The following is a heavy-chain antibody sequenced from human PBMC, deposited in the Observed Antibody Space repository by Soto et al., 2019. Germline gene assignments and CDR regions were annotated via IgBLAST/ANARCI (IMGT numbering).Heavy chain of an antibody. CDR1: GFTFSSFG. CDR2: ISYDGSNK. D-gene: IGHD3-10*01. CDR3: AKENREFPFDY. V-gene: IGHV3-30*18. J-gene: IGHJ4*02. Sequence: GGSLRLSCAASGFTFSSFGMHWVRQAPGKGLEWVAVISYDGSNKYYADSLKGRFTISRDNSKNTLYLQMNSLRAEDTAVYYCAKENREFPFDYWGQGTLVTVSS.